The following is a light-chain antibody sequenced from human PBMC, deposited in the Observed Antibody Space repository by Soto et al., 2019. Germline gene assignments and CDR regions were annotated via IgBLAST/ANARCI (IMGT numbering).Light chain of an antibody. V-gene: IGKV1-39*01. CDR2: STS. CDR1: QNIRNS. CDR3: QQSYSTPSIT. J-gene: IGKJ5*01. Sequence: DILMTQAPSSLSASVGDRVNITCRASQNIRNSLNWYQQKPGKAPKLLISSTSSLQSGVPSRFXGSGSGTDFTLTISSLQPEDFASYYCQQSYSTPSITFGQGTRLE.